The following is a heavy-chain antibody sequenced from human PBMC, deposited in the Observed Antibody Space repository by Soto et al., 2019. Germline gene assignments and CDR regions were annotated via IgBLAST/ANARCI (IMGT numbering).Heavy chain of an antibody. CDR1: GYTFTSFG. CDR3: VRKGRFCTGGVCYSNWFDP. Sequence: GASVKVSCKASGYTFTSFGINWVRQAPGQGLEWMGWISAKNDDTKYAQKIQGRVTMTTDTSTSTAYMELRSLRSDDTAVYYCVRKGRFCTGGVCYSNWFDPWGPGTLVTVSS. V-gene: IGHV1-18*04. CDR2: ISAKNDDT. D-gene: IGHD2-8*02. J-gene: IGHJ5*02.